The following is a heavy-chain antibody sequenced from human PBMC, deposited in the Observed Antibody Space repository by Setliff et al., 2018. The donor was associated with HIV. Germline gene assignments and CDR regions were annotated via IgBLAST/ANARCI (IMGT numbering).Heavy chain of an antibody. V-gene: IGHV4-61*09. CDR2: LHSSGDA. CDR1: GGSVSSSSYY. CDR3: ARRDGYSYGFYFDY. Sequence: KPSETLSLTCSVSGGSVSSSSYYWTWIRQPAGKGLEWIGHLHSSGDAYYNPSLKSRVTMSVDTSKNQFSLKLSSVTAADTAVYYCARRDGYSYGFYFDYWGQGTLVTVSS. J-gene: IGHJ4*02. D-gene: IGHD5-18*01.